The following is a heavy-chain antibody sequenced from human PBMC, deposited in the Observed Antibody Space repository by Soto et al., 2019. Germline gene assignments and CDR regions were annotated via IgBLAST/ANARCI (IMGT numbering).Heavy chain of an antibody. CDR3: ARWGYYGSGSYRYYYYGMDV. Sequence: ASVKVSCKASGYTFTSYYMHWVRQAPGQGLEWMGIINPSGGSTSYAQKFQGRVTMTRDTSTSTVYMELSSLRSEDTAVYYCARWGYYGSGSYRYYYYGMDVWGQGTTVTVSS. CDR1: GYTFTSYY. J-gene: IGHJ6*02. D-gene: IGHD3-10*01. CDR2: INPSGGST. V-gene: IGHV1-46*01.